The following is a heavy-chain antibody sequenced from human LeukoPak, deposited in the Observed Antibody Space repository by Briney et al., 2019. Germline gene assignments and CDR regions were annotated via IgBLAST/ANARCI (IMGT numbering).Heavy chain of an antibody. J-gene: IGHJ4*02. Sequence: PGGSLRLSCAASGFTVSSNYMSWVRRAPGKGLEWVSVIYSGGSTYYADSVKGRFTISRDNSKNTLFLQMNSLRAEDTAEYYRAGGDDYGGAWYYFDYWGQGTLVTVSS. D-gene: IGHD4-23*01. V-gene: IGHV3-53*01. CDR2: IYSGGST. CDR3: AGGDDYGGAWYYFDY. CDR1: GFTVSSNY.